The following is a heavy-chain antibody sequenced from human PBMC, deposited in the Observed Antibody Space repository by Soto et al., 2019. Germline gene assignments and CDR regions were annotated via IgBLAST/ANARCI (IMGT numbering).Heavy chain of an antibody. D-gene: IGHD3-9*01. CDR3: ARILRYYDILTGYYNYYGMDV. CDR2: IYPGDSDT. V-gene: IGHV5-51*01. J-gene: IGHJ6*02. CDR1: GYSFTSYW. Sequence: PGESLKISCKGSGYSFTSYWIGWVRQMPGKGLEWMGIIYPGDSDTRYSPSFQGQVTISADKSISTAYLQWSSLKASDTAMYYCARILRYYDILTGYYNYYGMDVWGQGTTVIVS.